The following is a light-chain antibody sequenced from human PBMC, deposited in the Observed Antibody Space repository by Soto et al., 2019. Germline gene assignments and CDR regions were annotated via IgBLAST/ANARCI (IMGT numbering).Light chain of an antibody. CDR1: SSDVGGYNY. J-gene: IGLJ3*02. Sequence: QSALTQPASVSGSPGQSITISCTGTSSDVGGYNYVSWYQQHPGKAPKLMIYEVSNRPSGVSKRFSGSKSVNTASLTISGLQAEDEADYYCSSYTSSSTWVFGGGTKVTVL. V-gene: IGLV2-14*01. CDR3: SSYTSSSTWV. CDR2: EVS.